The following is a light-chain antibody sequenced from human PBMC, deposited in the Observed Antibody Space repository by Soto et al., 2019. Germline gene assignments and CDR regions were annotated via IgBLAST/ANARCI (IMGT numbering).Light chain of an antibody. Sequence: VLSQSPANLSLTQGERATLSCRASQSVTSNYLAWYQQKPGQAPSLLFFGASIRATGIPDRFSGSGSGTDFTLTISRLEPGDFAVYYCQHYVSSPATLRQGT. CDR1: QSVTSNY. J-gene: IGKJ1*01. CDR3: QHYVSSPAT. V-gene: IGKV3-20*01. CDR2: GAS.